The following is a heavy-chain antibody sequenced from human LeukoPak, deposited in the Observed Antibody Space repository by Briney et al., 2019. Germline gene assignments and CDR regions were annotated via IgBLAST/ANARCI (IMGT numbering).Heavy chain of an antibody. J-gene: IGHJ4*02. D-gene: IGHD3-22*01. Sequence: ASVKVSCEASGYTFTGYYMHWVRQAPGQGLEWMGWINPNSGGTNYAQKFQGRVTMTRDTSISTAYMELSRLRSDDTAVYYCARALVVTTPTDYWGQGTLVTVSS. CDR2: INPNSGGT. CDR3: ARALVVTTPTDY. CDR1: GYTFTGYY. V-gene: IGHV1-2*02.